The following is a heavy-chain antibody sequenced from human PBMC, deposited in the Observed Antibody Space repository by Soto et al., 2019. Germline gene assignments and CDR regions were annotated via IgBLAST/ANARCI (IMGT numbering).Heavy chain of an antibody. CDR1: GFTFSSYG. V-gene: IGHV3-33*01. D-gene: IGHD2-15*01. CDR3: ARGGYCSGGSCYEVGAFDI. Sequence: QVQLVESGGGVVQPGRSLRLSCAASGFTFSSYGMHWVRQAPGKGLEWVAVIWSDGSNKYYADSVKGRFTISRDNSKNTLYLQMNSLRAEDTAVYYCARGGYCSGGSCYEVGAFDIWGQGTMVTVSS. J-gene: IGHJ3*02. CDR2: IWSDGSNK.